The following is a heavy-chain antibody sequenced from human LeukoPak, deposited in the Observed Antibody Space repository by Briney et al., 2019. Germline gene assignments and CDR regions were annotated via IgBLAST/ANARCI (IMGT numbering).Heavy chain of an antibody. CDR2: INPNSGGT. Sequence: GASVKVSCKASGYTFTSYGISWVRQAPGQGLEWMGWINPNSGGTDYAQKFQGRVTMTRDTSISTAYMELSRLRSDDTAVYYCAKAWGITIFGVANPPDYWGQGTLVTVSS. D-gene: IGHD3-3*01. J-gene: IGHJ4*02. V-gene: IGHV1-2*02. CDR3: AKAWGITIFGVANPPDY. CDR1: GYTFTSYG.